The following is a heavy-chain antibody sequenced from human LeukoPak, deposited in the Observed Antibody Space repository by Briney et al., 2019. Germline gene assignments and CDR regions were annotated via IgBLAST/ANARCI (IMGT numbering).Heavy chain of an antibody. CDR3: AKGHSPFDY. V-gene: IGHV3-23*01. J-gene: IGHJ4*02. Sequence: GGSLRLSCGASGFTFSSYAMSWVRQTSGKGLEWVSALSGSGGSTYYADSVKGRFAISRDNSKNTLYLQMNSLRAEDTAVYYCAKGHSPFDYWGQGTLVTVSS. CDR2: LSGSGGST. D-gene: IGHD2-21*01. CDR1: GFTFSSYA.